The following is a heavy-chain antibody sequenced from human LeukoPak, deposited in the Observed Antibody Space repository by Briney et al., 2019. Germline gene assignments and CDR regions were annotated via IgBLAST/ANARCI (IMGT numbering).Heavy chain of an antibody. CDR3: ARKLGGAQCGGDCYFDH. J-gene: IGHJ4*02. CDR1: GFSISSHW. CDR2: IKPDGSET. V-gene: IGHV3-7*05. D-gene: IGHD2-21*02. Sequence: PGGSLRLSCAASGFSISSHWMYWVRQAPGKGLEWVANIKPDGSETFYVDSVKGRFTVSRDNAKNSLFLQMNNLRTEDTAVYYCARKLGGAQCGGDCYFDHWGQGTLVTVSS.